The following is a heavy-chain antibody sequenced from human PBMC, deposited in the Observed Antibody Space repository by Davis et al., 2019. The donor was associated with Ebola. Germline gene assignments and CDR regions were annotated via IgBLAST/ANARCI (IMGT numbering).Heavy chain of an antibody. Sequence: ASVKVSCKASGYIFSAYFIHWMRQAPGQGLEWMGWINPKNGDTNYKETFWDRVTMTRDASINTAYMELSSPRSDDTAVYYFARMETDYKFWSGSPPRRRDFYHAMDVWGQGTTVNVSS. CDR3: ARMETDYKFWSGSPPRRRDFYHAMDV. J-gene: IGHJ6*02. CDR1: GYIFSAYF. V-gene: IGHV1-2*02. CDR2: INPKNGDT. D-gene: IGHD3-3*01.